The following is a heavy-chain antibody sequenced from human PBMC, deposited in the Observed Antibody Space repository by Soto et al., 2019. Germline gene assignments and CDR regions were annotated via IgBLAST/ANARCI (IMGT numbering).Heavy chain of an antibody. CDR2: ISYDGSNK. V-gene: IGHV3-30-3*01. Sequence: SLKISCAASGFNFSSYAMHWVRQAPGKGLEWVAVISYDGSNKYYADSVKGRFTISRDNSKNTLYLQMNSLRAEDTAVYYCASDIVSYDFWSGPFDYWGQGTLVTVSS. CDR1: GFNFSSYA. J-gene: IGHJ4*02. D-gene: IGHD3-3*01. CDR3: ASDIVSYDFWSGPFDY.